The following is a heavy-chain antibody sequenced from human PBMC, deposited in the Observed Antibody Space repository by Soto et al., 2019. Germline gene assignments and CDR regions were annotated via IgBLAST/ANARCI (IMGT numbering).Heavy chain of an antibody. D-gene: IGHD3-10*01. Sequence: PGGSLRLSCAASGFTFSSYGMHWVRQAPGKGLEWVANIKQDGSEKYFVDSVKGRFTISRDNAKNSLYLQMNSLRAEDTAVYYCARDRPLWFGELLRKALDYWGQGTLVTVSS. CDR1: GFTFSSYG. V-gene: IGHV3-7*01. CDR2: IKQDGSEK. CDR3: ARDRPLWFGELLRKALDY. J-gene: IGHJ4*02.